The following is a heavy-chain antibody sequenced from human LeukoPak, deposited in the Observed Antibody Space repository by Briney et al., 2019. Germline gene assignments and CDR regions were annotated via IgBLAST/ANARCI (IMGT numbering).Heavy chain of an antibody. CDR1: GFTFSTYT. V-gene: IGHV3-23*01. D-gene: IGHD6-6*01. Sequence: PGGSLRLSCAASGFTFSTYTMSWVRQAPGKGLEWVSVISGSGGSTYYADSVKGRFTISRDNSKNTLYLQMNSLRAEDTAVYYCATRYSSSWHFDHWGQGTLVTVSS. CDR3: ATRYSSSWHFDH. CDR2: ISGSGGST. J-gene: IGHJ4*02.